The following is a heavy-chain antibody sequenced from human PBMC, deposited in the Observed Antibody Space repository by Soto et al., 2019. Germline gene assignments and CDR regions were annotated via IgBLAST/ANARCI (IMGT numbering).Heavy chain of an antibody. D-gene: IGHD2-2*01. V-gene: IGHV4-31*03. CDR3: ARDRPSPYCSSTRCYAGPWAFDI. J-gene: IGHJ3*02. CDR1: GGSISSGGYY. Sequence: QVQLQESGPGLVKPSQTLSLTCTVSGGSISSGGYYWSWIRQHPGKGLEWIGYIYYSGSTYYNPSLKSRVTISVNTAKNQCSLKLSSVTAADTAVYYGARDRPSPYCSSTRCYAGPWAFDIWGQGTMVTVSS. CDR2: IYYSGST.